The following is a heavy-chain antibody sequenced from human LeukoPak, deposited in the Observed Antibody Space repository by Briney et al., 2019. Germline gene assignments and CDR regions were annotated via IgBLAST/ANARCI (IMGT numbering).Heavy chain of an antibody. D-gene: IGHD6-19*01. CDR2: VSYSGNT. V-gene: IGHV4-59*01. Sequence: SETLSLTCTVSDGSMNNYYWSWIRQPPGKRLEWIGYVSYSGNTNYNPSFKSRVTISVDTSKNSFSLNLRSVTAADTAVYYCARDPKSAVAADWFDPWGQGTLVTVSS. J-gene: IGHJ5*01. CDR1: DGSMNNYY. CDR3: ARDPKSAVAADWFDP.